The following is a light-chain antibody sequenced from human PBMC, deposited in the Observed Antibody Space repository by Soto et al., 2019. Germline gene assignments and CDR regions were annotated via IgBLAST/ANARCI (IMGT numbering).Light chain of an antibody. CDR1: QSVSSN. J-gene: IGKJ5*01. V-gene: IGKV3-15*01. CDR2: RAS. Sequence: ETVMTQSPDTLSLSPGESATLSCRASQSVSSNLAWYQWRPGQAPRLLIYRASTRAPGIPARFSGSGSGTEVTLTISSLQSEDFTVYYCQQYNNWPPITFGQGTRLEIK. CDR3: QQYNNWPPIT.